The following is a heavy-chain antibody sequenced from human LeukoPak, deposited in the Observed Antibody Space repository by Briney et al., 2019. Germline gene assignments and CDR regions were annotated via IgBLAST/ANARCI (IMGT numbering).Heavy chain of an antibody. CDR2: IYSGGST. Sequence: GGSLRLSCAASGFTVSSNYMSWVRQAPGKGLEWVSVIYSGGSTYYADSVKGRFTIYRDNSKNTLYLQMNSLRAEDTAVYYCAREANYARAFDIWGQGTMVTVSS. J-gene: IGHJ3*02. CDR1: GFTVSSNY. D-gene: IGHD4/OR15-4a*01. V-gene: IGHV3-53*01. CDR3: AREANYARAFDI.